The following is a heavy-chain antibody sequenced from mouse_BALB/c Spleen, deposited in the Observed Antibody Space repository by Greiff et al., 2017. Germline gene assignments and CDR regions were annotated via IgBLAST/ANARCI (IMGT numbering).Heavy chain of an antibody. CDR2: INPSNGGT. CDR3: TRGGQRRFAY. CDR1: GYTFTSYY. J-gene: IGHJ3*01. Sequence: QVQLQQSGAELVKPGASVKLSCKASGYTFTSYYMYWVKQRPGQGLEWIGEINPSNGGTNFNEKFKSKATLTVDKSSSTAYMQLSSLTSEDSAVYYCTRGGQRRFAYWGQGTLVTVSA. D-gene: IGHD3-3*01. V-gene: IGHV1S81*02.